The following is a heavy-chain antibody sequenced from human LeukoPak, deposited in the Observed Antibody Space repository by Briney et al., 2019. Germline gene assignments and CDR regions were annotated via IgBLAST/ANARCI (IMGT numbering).Heavy chain of an antibody. CDR1: GGSFSGYY. Sequence: PSQTLSLTCAVYGGSFSGYYCSWIRQPPGKWLEWIWVINHSGSANYTPSLKSRVTISVDTSKHQFSLKLSSVTAADTAVYYCARGDILTGYNYWGQGTLVTVSS. J-gene: IGHJ4*02. CDR2: INHSGSA. D-gene: IGHD3-9*01. V-gene: IGHV4-34*01. CDR3: ARGDILTGYNY.